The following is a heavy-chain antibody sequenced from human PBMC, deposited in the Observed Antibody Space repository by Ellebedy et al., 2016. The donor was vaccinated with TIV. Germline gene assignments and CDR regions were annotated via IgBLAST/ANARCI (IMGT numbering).Heavy chain of an antibody. Sequence: SETLSLTXTVSGYSISSGYYWGWIRQPPGTGLEWIGSIYHSGSTYYNPSLKSRVAISVDTSKNQFSLKLSSVTAADTAVYYCARTDLRYGMDVWGQGTTVTVSS. CDR1: GYSISSGYY. J-gene: IGHJ6*02. D-gene: IGHD3/OR15-3a*01. V-gene: IGHV4-38-2*02. CDR2: IYHSGST. CDR3: ARTDLRYGMDV.